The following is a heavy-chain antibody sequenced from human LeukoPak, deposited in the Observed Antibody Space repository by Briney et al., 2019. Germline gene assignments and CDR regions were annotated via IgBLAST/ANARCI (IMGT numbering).Heavy chain of an antibody. CDR1: GFTFSNYG. CDR2: IRYDGSNT. CDR3: AIKTRAGATVDAFDM. Sequence: PGGSLRLSCAASGFTFSNYGMHWVRQAPGKGLEWVASIRYDGSNTYYADSVKGRFTISRDNSKNTLYLQMNSLRAEGTAVYCCAIKTRAGATVDAFDMWGQGTMVTVSS. V-gene: IGHV3-30*02. J-gene: IGHJ3*02. D-gene: IGHD4-17*01.